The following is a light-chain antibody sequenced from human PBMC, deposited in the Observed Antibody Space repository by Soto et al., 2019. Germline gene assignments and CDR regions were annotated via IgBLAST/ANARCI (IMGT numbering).Light chain of an antibody. CDR2: DAS. CDR1: QSVSRY. J-gene: IGKJ2*04. CDR3: LKRNYWPQGCS. V-gene: IGKV3-11*01. Sequence: EIVLTQSPATLSLSPGERATLSCRASQSVSRYLAWYQQKPGQVPRLLISDASNRAPGIPARFSGSGSGTDFTLTISSLEPEDSAVYFCLKRNYWPQGCSFVRGTKLEIK.